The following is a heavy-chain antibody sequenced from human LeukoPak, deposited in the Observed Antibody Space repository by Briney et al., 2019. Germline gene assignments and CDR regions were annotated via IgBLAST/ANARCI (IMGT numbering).Heavy chain of an antibody. CDR1: GFTFSTFG. V-gene: IGHV3-30*02. CDR2: IRYDGSNK. D-gene: IGHD3-9*01. Sequence: PGGSLRLSCAASGFAASGFTFSTFGMHWVRQAPGTGLEWVAFIRYDGSNKYYADSVKGRFTISRDDSKNTLYLQMNSLRAEDTAAYYCAKGYYFDILSGYSSLDSWGQGTLVTVPS. CDR3: AKGYYFDILSGYSSLDS. J-gene: IGHJ4*02.